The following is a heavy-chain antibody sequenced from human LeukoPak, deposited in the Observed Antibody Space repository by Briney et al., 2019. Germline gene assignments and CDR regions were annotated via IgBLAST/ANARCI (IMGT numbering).Heavy chain of an antibody. J-gene: IGHJ4*02. Sequence: GGSLRLSCTASGFTFRNYVMSWVRQAPGKGLACVSLIGGDTTSTYHADSVKGRFTISRDNSKNTVYLETNSLRPEDTAIYYCAKDLAPLYYDSSGYIDYWGQGTLVTVSS. CDR1: GFTFRNYV. CDR3: AKDLAPLYYDSSGYIDY. D-gene: IGHD3-22*01. V-gene: IGHV3-23*01. CDR2: IGGDTTST.